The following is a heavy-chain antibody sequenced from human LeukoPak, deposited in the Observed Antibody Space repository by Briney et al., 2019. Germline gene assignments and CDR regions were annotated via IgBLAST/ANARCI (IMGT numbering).Heavy chain of an antibody. CDR3: AAGVAVAGTMDY. CDR2: IVVGSGNT. J-gene: IGHJ4*02. CDR1: GFTFTSSA. Sequence: GASVKVSCKASGFTFTSSAMQWVRQARGQRLEWIGWIVVGSGNTNYAQKFQERVTITRDMSTSTAYMELSSLRSEDTAVYYCAAGVAVAGTMDYWGQGTLVTVSS. V-gene: IGHV1-58*02. D-gene: IGHD6-19*01.